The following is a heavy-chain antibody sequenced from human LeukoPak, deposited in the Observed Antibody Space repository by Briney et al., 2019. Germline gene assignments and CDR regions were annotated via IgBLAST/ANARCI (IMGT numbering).Heavy chain of an antibody. J-gene: IGHJ6*03. CDR2: IIPMFGPA. CDR3: AREGNHYHPDV. D-gene: IGHD1-14*01. V-gene: IGHV1-69*05. Sequence: ASVKVSCKASGGTFSSYAISWVRQAPGQGLEWMGGIIPMFGPANYAQKFQGRVTITTDETTSTAYMELNSLRSDDTAVYYCAREGNHYHPDVWGKGTTVTVSS. CDR1: GGTFSSYA.